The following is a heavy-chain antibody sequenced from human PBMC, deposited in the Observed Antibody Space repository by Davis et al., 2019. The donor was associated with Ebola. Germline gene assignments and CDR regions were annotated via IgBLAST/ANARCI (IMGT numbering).Heavy chain of an antibody. D-gene: IGHD3-22*01. CDR1: GFTFSSYW. V-gene: IGHV3-23*01. Sequence: GESLKISCAASGFTFSSYWMSWVRQAPGKGLEWVSAISGSGGSTYYADSVKGRFTISRDNSKNTLYLQMNSLRAEDTAVYYCAKGIVVVIPFDYWGQGTLVSVSS. J-gene: IGHJ4*02. CDR3: AKGIVVVIPFDY. CDR2: ISGSGGST.